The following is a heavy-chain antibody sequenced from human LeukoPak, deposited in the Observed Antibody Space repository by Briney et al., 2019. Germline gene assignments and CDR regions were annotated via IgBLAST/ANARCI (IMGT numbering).Heavy chain of an antibody. CDR2: ISSSGSTI. CDR1: GFTFSSYS. J-gene: IGHJ6*04. CDR3: ARGRSGSYYKDVDV. D-gene: IGHD3-10*01. V-gene: IGHV3-48*04. Sequence: GGSLRLSCAASGFTFSSYSMNWVRQAPGKGLEWVSYISSSGSTIYYADSVKGRFTISRDNAKNSLFLQMNSLRAEDTAVYYCARGRSGSYYKDVDVWGKGTTVTVSS.